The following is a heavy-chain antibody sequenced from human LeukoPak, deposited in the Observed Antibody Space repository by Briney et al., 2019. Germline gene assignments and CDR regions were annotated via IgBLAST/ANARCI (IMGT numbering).Heavy chain of an antibody. V-gene: IGHV4-39*01. J-gene: IGHJ4*02. CDR2: IYYSGST. Sequence: SETLSLTCTVSGGSISSSSYYWGWIRQPPGKGLEWIGSIYYSGSTYYNPSLKSRVTISVDTSKNQFSLKLSSVTAADTAVYYCARHEGSREAPYYFDYWGQGTLVTVSS. D-gene: IGHD2-2*01. CDR1: GGSISSSSYY. CDR3: ARHEGSREAPYYFDY.